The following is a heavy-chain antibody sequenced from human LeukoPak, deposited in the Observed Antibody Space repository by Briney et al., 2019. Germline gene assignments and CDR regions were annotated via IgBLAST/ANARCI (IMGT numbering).Heavy chain of an antibody. CDR2: SNPNSGGT. CDR1: GCTFTGYY. D-gene: IGHD5-18*01. J-gene: IGHJ4*02. CDR3: ASRGYSYEGFDY. V-gene: IGHV1-2*02. Sequence: ASVKVYCKASGCTFTGYYMHWLRQAPGQGLEWMGWSNPNSGGTNYAQKFQGRVTMTRDTSISTAYMELSRLRSDDTAVYYCASRGYSYEGFDYWGQGTLVTVSS.